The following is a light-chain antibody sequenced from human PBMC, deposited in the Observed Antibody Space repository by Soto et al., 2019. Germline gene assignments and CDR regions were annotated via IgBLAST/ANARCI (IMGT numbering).Light chain of an antibody. CDR1: QSVNNNY. CDR3: QQYSNTPQT. Sequence: EIVLTQSPGTLSLSPAERATLSCRASQSVNNNYLAWFQQKPGQAPRLLIYGASSRATGIPDRFSGSGSGTEFTLTISRLEPEDFAVYYCQQYSNTPQTFGQGTKVEIK. CDR2: GAS. V-gene: IGKV3-20*01. J-gene: IGKJ2*01.